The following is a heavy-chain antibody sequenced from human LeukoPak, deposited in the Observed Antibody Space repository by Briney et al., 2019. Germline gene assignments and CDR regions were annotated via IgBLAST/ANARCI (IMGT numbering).Heavy chain of an antibody. CDR3: ARDLVTVTKGFDI. Sequence: SETLSLTCAVYGGSFSGYYWSWIRQPPGKGLEWIGEINHRGSTNYNPSLKSRVTISIDTSKNQFSLKLRSVTAADTAVYYCARDLVTVTKGFDIWGQGTMVSVSS. J-gene: IGHJ3*02. CDR1: GGSFSGYY. V-gene: IGHV4-34*01. CDR2: INHRGST. D-gene: IGHD4-17*01.